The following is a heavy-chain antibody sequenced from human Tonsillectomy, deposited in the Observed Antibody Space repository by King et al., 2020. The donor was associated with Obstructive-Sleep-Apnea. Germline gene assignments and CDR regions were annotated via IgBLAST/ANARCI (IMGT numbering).Heavy chain of an antibody. Sequence: VQLVQSGAEVKKPGESLKISCKASGNRFADYWIGWVRQMPGKGLEWMGIIYPGASETRYSPSFQGQVTISADKSISTAYLQWSSLKASDTAMYYCARPRARVQLVFVDSWGQGTLVTVSS. D-gene: IGHD1-1*01. J-gene: IGHJ5*01. CDR3: ARPRARVQLVFVDS. CDR2: IYPGASET. V-gene: IGHV5-51*01. CDR1: GNRFADYW.